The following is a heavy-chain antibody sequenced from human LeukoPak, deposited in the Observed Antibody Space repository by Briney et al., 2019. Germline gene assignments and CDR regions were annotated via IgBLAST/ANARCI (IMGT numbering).Heavy chain of an antibody. CDR3: ARGTLGDILTGSYDY. D-gene: IGHD3-9*01. CDR1: GGTFSGYA. J-gene: IGHJ4*02. V-gene: IGHV1-69*05. CDR2: IIPIIDTA. Sequence: ASVKVSCKASGGTFSGYAISWVRQAPGQGLEWMGGIIPIIDTANYAQKFQGRVTISTDGSTNTAYMELSSLRSEDTTVYYCARGTLGDILTGSYDYWGQGTLVTVSS.